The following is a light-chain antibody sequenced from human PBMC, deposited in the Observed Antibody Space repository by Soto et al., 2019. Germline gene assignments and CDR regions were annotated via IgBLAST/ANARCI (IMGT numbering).Light chain of an antibody. CDR2: DAS. J-gene: IGKJ1*01. CDR3: QQYDSSPRT. Sequence: EIVLTQSPASLSVSPGERVTLSCRASQSVGRNLAWYHQQPGQAPRLLIYDASSRATGVPARFSGSGSGTEFTLTISRLQSEDFAVYWCQQYDSSPRTFGQGTKVEIK. CDR1: QSVGRN. V-gene: IGKV3-15*01.